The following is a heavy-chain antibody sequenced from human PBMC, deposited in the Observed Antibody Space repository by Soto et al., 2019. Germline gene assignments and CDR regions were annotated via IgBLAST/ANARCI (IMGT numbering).Heavy chain of an antibody. CDR1: GFTFSSYS. J-gene: IGHJ4*02. CDR2: ISSSSSYI. D-gene: IGHD2-15*01. V-gene: IGHV3-21*01. CDR3: ARESEDSCSGGSCGATYFDY. Sequence: GGSLRLSCAASGFTFSSYSMNWVRQAPGNGLEWVSSISSSSSYIYYADSVKGRFTISRDNAKNSLYLQMNSLRAEDTAVYYCARESEDSCSGGSCGATYFDYWGQGTLVTVSS.